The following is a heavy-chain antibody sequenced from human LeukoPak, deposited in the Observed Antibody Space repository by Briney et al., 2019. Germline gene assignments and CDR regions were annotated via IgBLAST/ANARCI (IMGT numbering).Heavy chain of an antibody. CDR3: ASENIVGTRGDLFDY. Sequence: GGSLRLSCAASGFTFSRHAMNWVRHAPGKGLEWVSSITSSGSYRYHSDSVQGRFTISRDNAKNSLYLQMNSLRVEDTAVYYCASENIVGTRGDLFDYWGQGTLVTVSS. J-gene: IGHJ4*02. CDR1: GFTFSRHA. CDR2: ITSSGSYR. V-gene: IGHV3-21*01. D-gene: IGHD5-12*01.